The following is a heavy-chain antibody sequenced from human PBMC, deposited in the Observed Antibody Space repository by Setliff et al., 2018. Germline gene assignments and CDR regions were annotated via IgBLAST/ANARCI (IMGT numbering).Heavy chain of an antibody. J-gene: IGHJ6*03. D-gene: IGHD6-19*01. CDR2: IYYSGST. CDR3: AREQWLDPPGYYYMDV. V-gene: IGHV4-59*12. Sequence: SETLSLTCTVSGGSISSYYWSWIRQPPGKGLEWIGYIYYSGSTYYNPSLKSRVTISVDTSKNQFSLKLNSVTAADMAVYYCAREQWLDPPGYYYMDVWAKGTTVTVSS. CDR1: GGSISSYY.